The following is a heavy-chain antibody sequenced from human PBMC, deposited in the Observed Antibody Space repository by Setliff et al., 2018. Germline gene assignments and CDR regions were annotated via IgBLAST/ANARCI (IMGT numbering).Heavy chain of an antibody. Sequence: GGSLRLSCAASGFAFSAYSMHWVRQAPGKGLEWVAFIQYDGSDKYYVDSVKGRFTVSRDNSKDTLYLQMNSLRVEDSAIYYCVCFSWRGCSGDTCYSGDDSFDMWGQGTEVTVSS. J-gene: IGHJ3*02. CDR2: IQYDGSDK. D-gene: IGHD2-15*01. V-gene: IGHV3-30*02. CDR1: GFAFSAYS. CDR3: VCFSWRGCSGDTCYSGDDSFDM.